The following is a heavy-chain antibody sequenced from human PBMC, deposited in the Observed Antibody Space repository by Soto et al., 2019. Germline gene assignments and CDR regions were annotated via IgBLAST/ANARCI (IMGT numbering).Heavy chain of an antibody. CDR3: AKSVYNWNDGFFDY. CDR1: GFTFSSYG. Sequence: QVQLVESGGGVVQPGRFLRLSCAASGFTFSSYGMHWVRQAPGKGLVWVAIISYDEINKYYADSVKGRFTISRDNPKNTLYLQMNSLRAEDTAVYYCAKSVYNWNDGFFDYWGQGTLVTVSS. D-gene: IGHD1-1*01. CDR2: ISYDEINK. V-gene: IGHV3-30*18. J-gene: IGHJ4*02.